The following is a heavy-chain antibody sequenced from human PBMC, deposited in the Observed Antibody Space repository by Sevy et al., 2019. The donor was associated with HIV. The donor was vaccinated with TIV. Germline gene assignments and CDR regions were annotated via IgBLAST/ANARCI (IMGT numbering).Heavy chain of an antibody. CDR1: GFTFSSYE. Sequence: GGSLRLSCAASGFTFSSYEMNWVRQAPGKGLEWVSYISSSGSTIYYADSVKGRFTISRDNSKNTLYLQMNSLRAEDTAVYYCARESIAVAGIGYYFKYWGQGALVTVSS. CDR3: ARESIAVAGIGYYFKY. J-gene: IGHJ4*02. V-gene: IGHV3-48*03. D-gene: IGHD6-19*01. CDR2: ISSSGSTI.